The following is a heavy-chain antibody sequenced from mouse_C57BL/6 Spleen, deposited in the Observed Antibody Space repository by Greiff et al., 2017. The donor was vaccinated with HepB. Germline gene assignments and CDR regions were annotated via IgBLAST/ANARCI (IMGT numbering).Heavy chain of an antibody. J-gene: IGHJ1*03. Sequence: EVKVEESGGGLVQPGGSMKLSCVASGFTFSNYWMNWVRQSPEKGLEWVAQIRLKSDNYATHYAESVKGRFTISRDDSKSSVYLQMNNLRAEDTGIYYCTRYDYGGYFDVWGTGTTVTVSS. CDR1: GFTFSNYW. CDR2: IRLKSDNYAT. V-gene: IGHV6-3*01. CDR3: TRYDYGGYFDV. D-gene: IGHD2-4*01.